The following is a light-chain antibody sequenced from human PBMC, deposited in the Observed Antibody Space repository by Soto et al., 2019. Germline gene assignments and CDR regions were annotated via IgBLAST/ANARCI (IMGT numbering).Light chain of an antibody. Sequence: DIVMTQSPDSLAVSLGETATINCKSSQSLLYSSNNKNYLARYRQKPRQPPELLIYWAYTRESGVPGRYSGSGSGTDFTLTISSLRAEDVAIYYCQQYYETPLTFGGGTTVEIK. V-gene: IGKV4-1*01. CDR2: WAY. CDR1: QSLLYSSNNKNY. CDR3: QQYYETPLT. J-gene: IGKJ4*01.